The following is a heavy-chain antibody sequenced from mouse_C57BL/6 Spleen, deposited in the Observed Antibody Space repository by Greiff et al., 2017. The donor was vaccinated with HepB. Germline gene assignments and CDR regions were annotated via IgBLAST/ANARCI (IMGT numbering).Heavy chain of an antibody. CDR1: GYAFTNYL. CDR3: ARSDDYAGFAY. V-gene: IGHV1-54*01. CDR2: INPGSGGT. J-gene: IGHJ3*01. D-gene: IGHD2-4*01. Sequence: VQLQQSGAELVRPGTSVKVSCKASGYAFTNYLIEWVKQRPGQGLEWIGVINPGSGGTNYNEKFKGKATLTADKSSSTAYMQLSSLTSEDSAVYFCARSDDYAGFAYWGQGTLVTVSA.